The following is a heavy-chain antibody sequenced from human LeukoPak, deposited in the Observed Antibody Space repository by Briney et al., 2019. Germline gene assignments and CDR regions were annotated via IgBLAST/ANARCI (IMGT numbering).Heavy chain of an antibody. CDR3: ARDQGYYDSSGYFLFDY. Sequence: SVKVSCKASGGTFSSHAISWVRQAPGQGLEWMGRIIPILGIANYAQKSQGRVTITADKSTSTAYMELSSLRSEDTAVYYCARDQGYYDSSGYFLFDYWGQGTLVTVSS. CDR1: GGTFSSHA. D-gene: IGHD3-22*01. J-gene: IGHJ4*02. CDR2: IIPILGIA. V-gene: IGHV1-69*04.